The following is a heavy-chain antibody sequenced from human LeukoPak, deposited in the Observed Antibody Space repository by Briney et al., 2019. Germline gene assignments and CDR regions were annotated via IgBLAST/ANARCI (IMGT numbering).Heavy chain of an antibody. J-gene: IGHJ6*04. D-gene: IGHD6-13*01. Sequence: GASVKVSCKASGYTFTAYYMHWVRQVPGQGLEWMGRINPNSGDTDYAQKFQGRVTMTRDTSTSTVYMELSSLRSEDTAVYYCAREASAAAKMDVWGKGTTVTVSS. CDR2: INPNSGDT. CDR3: AREASAAAKMDV. CDR1: GYTFTAYY. V-gene: IGHV1-2*06.